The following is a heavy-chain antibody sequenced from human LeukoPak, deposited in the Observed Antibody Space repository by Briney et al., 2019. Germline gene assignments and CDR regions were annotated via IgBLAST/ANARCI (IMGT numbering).Heavy chain of an antibody. CDR2: IYWDDDK. D-gene: IGHD6-13*01. CDR3: AHSRENPYSSSWYANFDY. V-gene: IGHV2-5*08. CDR1: GGSINNYYW. Sequence: TLSLTCTVSGGSINNYYWSWIRQPPGKALEWLAVIYWDDDKRYSPSLKSRLTITKDTSKNQVVLTMTNMDPVDTATYYCAHSRENPYSSSWYANFDYWGQGTLVTVSS. J-gene: IGHJ4*02.